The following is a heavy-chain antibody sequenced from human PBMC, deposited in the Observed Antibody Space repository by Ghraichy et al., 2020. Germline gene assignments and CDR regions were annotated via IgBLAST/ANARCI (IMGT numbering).Heavy chain of an antibody. D-gene: IGHD2-2*01. CDR1: GGTFSSFA. CDR3: ARAAGARSCSSTNCYGMDV. Sequence: SVKVSCKASGGTFSSFAISWVRQAPGQGLEWMGGFIPIFGTANYAQKFQGRVTITADESTSTAYMELSSLRSEDTAVYYCARAAGARSCSSTNCYGMDVWGQGTTVTVSS. J-gene: IGHJ6*02. CDR2: FIPIFGTA. V-gene: IGHV1-69*13.